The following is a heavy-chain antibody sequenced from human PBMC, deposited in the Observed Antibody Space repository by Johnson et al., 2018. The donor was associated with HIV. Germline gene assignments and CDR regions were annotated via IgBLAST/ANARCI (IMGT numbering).Heavy chain of an antibody. CDR3: ARLSENNGNAFDF. D-gene: IGHD2-8*01. J-gene: IGHJ3*01. Sequence: QVQLVESGGGVVQPGRSLRLSCAASGFTFSSYAMHWVRQAPGKGLEWVAVISYEGRNKYYAESVKGRLTISRDNSKNTLYLQMNSLRVDDTALYYCARLSENNGNAFDFWGQGTMVTVSS. V-gene: IGHV3-30*04. CDR1: GFTFSSYA. CDR2: ISYEGRNK.